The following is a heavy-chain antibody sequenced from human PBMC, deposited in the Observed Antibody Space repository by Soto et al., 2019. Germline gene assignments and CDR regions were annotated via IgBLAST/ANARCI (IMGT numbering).Heavy chain of an antibody. CDR2: ISAYNGNT. V-gene: IGHV1-18*01. D-gene: IGHD3-3*01. Sequence: GASVKVSCKASGYTFTSYGISWVRQAPGQGLEWMGWISAYNGNTNYAQKLQGRVTMTTDTSTSTAYMELRSLRSDDTAVYYCARDRRYDFENWFDPWGQGTRVTVSS. CDR3: ARDRRYDFENWFDP. J-gene: IGHJ5*02. CDR1: GYTFTSYG.